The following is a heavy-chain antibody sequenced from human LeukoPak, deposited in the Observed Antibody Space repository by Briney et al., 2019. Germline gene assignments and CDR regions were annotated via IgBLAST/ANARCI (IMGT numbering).Heavy chain of an antibody. CDR1: GFTFTSYT. Sequence: GGSLRLSCAASGFTFTSYTMNWVRQASGKGLEWVSSITSSSTYIYYADSVKGRFTISRDNAKNSLYLQMNSLRAEDTAVYYCARDRPSGGGGDLYWGQGTLVTVSS. CDR3: ARDRPSGGGGDLY. D-gene: IGHD2-21*01. J-gene: IGHJ4*02. V-gene: IGHV3-21*01. CDR2: ITSSSTYI.